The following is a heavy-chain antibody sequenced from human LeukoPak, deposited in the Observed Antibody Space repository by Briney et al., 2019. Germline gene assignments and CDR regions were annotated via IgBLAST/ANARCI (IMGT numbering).Heavy chain of an antibody. CDR2: ITNGGTA. V-gene: IGHV3-23*01. CDR3: AKGYFGSGSYYNPYFDY. J-gene: IGHJ4*02. Sequence: GGSLRLSCVASGFTFKSYGMNWVRQAPGKGLEWVSGITNGGTAHYGDSVKGRFTISRDNSKSTLYLQMNTLSAEDTAVYYCAKGYFGSGSYYNPYFDYWGQGTLVTVSS. D-gene: IGHD3-10*01. CDR1: GFTFKSYG.